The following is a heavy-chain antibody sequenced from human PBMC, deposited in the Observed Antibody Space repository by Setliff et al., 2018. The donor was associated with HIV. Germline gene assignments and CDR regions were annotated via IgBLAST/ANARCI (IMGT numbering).Heavy chain of an antibody. Sequence: PGESLKISCQGSGYSFTNYWINWVRQMPGKGLEWMGRIDPSDFYIKYSPSFQGHVTISADRSITTAYLQWSSLRASDTATYYCAKVMITTTWAFDFWGQGTPVTVSS. J-gene: IGHJ4*02. CDR1: GYSFTNYW. CDR3: AKVMITTTWAFDF. V-gene: IGHV5-10-1*01. CDR2: IDPSDFYI. D-gene: IGHD1-26*01.